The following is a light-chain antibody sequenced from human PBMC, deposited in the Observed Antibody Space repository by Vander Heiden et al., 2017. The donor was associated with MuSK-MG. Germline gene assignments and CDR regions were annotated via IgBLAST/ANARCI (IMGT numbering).Light chain of an antibody. V-gene: IGLV1-40*01. Sequence: QSVLTQPPSVSGATGQRVSISCTGNSSNLGARYDVHWYQQVPGTAPKVLIYGNTNRPSGVPDRFSASKSGTSAFLAIAGLQAEDEADYYCQSYDISLSGWVFGGGTKLTVL. J-gene: IGLJ3*02. CDR3: QSYDISLSGWV. CDR2: GNT. CDR1: SSNLGARYD.